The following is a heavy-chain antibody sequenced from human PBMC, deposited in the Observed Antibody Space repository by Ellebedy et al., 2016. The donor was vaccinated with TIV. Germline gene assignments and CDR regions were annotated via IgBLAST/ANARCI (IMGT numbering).Heavy chain of an antibody. CDR2: ISSNSSYI. CDR3: ARGGGDYARYYYGMDV. D-gene: IGHD4-17*01. Sequence: GGSLRLXXAASGFTFSSYSMNWVRQAPGKGLEWVSSISSNSSYIYYADSVKGRFTISRDNAKNSLYLQMNSLRDEDTAVYYCARGGGDYARYYYGMDVWGQGTTVTVSS. CDR1: GFTFSSYS. J-gene: IGHJ6*02. V-gene: IGHV3-21*01.